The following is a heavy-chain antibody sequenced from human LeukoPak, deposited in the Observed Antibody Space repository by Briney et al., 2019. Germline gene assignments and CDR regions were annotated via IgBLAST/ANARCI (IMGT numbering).Heavy chain of an antibody. D-gene: IGHD3-22*01. Sequence: SETLSLTCTVSGGSISSGDYYWSWIRQPPGTGLEWIGYIYYSGSTYYNPSLKSRVTISVDTSKNQFSLKLSSVTAADTAVYHCARDPSTYYDSSGYSGHWGQGTLVTVSS. CDR3: ARDPSTYYDSSGYSGH. CDR1: GGSISSGDYY. V-gene: IGHV4-30-4*08. CDR2: IYYSGST. J-gene: IGHJ4*02.